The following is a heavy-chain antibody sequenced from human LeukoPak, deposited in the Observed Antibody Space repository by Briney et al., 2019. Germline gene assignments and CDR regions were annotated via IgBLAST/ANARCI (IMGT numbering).Heavy chain of an antibody. CDR3: ARALAYCGGDCYYNWFDP. V-gene: IGHV1-69*13. CDR1: GGTFSSYA. J-gene: IGHJ5*02. D-gene: IGHD2-21*02. CDR2: IIPIFGTA. Sequence: ASVKVSCKASGGTFSSYAISWVRQAPGQGLEWMGGIIPIFGTANYAQKFQGRVTITADESTSTAYMELSSPRSEDTAVYYCARALAYCGGDCYYNWFDPWGQGTLVTVSS.